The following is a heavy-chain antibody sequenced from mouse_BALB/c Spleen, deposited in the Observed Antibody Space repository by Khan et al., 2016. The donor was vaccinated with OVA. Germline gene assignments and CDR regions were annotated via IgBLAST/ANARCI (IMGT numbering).Heavy chain of an antibody. Sequence: EVQLQESGPGLVKPSQSLYLTCSVTGYSITSGYFWNWIRQFPGNELEWMGYIRFDGSTNYNPSLSNRISITRDTSKNQFFLKLNSVTPEDTSTYYCARGGSSAPAWFTYWGHGTLVTVSA. CDR1: GYSITSGYF. CDR3: ARGGSSAPAWFTY. D-gene: IGHD3-1*01. V-gene: IGHV3-6*02. J-gene: IGHJ3*01. CDR2: IRFDGST.